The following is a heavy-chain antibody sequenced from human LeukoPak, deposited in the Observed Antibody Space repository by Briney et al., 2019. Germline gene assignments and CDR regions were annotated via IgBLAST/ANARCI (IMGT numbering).Heavy chain of an antibody. V-gene: IGHV3-7*01. CDR3: TREAAAGIDY. Sequence: GGSLRLXCAASGFTFSTYWMSWVRQAPGKGLEWVANIKQDGSEKYYLDSVKGRFTIFRDNAKNSLYLQMNSLRAEDTAVYFCTREAAAGIDYWGQGTLVTVSS. J-gene: IGHJ4*02. D-gene: IGHD6-13*01. CDR1: GFTFSTYW. CDR2: IKQDGSEK.